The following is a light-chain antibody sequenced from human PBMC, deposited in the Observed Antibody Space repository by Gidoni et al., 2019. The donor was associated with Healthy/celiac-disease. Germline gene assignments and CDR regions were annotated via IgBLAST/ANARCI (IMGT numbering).Light chain of an antibody. CDR2: CAS. CDR3: QQYNNWPPYT. CDR1: QSVSSN. Sequence: EIVMTQSPATLSVSPGERATLSCRASQSVSSNLAWYQQKPGQAPRLLIYCASTRATGIPASVSGSGSGTEFTLTISSLQSEDFAVYYCQQYNNWPPYTFGQGTKLEIK. J-gene: IGKJ2*01. V-gene: IGKV3-15*01.